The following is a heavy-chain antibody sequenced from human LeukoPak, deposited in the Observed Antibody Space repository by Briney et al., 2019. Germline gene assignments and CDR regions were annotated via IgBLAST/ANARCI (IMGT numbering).Heavy chain of an antibody. CDR1: GYNFRDQG. Sequence: GASVKVSCKASGYNFRDQGINWVRQASGQGLEWVGWIHPNSGKTGYAQKFQGRVSMTRTTSISTTYMELTSLTSEDTAVYYCARGRYGGNRFFDNWGQGTQLIVSS. V-gene: IGHV1-8*01. CDR2: IHPNSGKT. D-gene: IGHD4-23*01. CDR3: ARGRYGGNRFFDN. J-gene: IGHJ4*02.